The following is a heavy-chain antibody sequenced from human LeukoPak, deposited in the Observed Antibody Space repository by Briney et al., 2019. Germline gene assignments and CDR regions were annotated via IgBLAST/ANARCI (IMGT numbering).Heavy chain of an antibody. CDR1: GGSISSHY. CDR3: ARGGFIAVAL. D-gene: IGHD6-19*01. V-gene: IGHV4-59*11. CDR2: IYYSGST. J-gene: IGHJ4*02. Sequence: SETLSLTCTVSGGSISSHYWSWIRQPPGKGLEWIGYIYYSGSTNYNPSLKSRVTISVDTSKNQFSLKLSSVTAADTAVYYCARGGFIAVALWGQGTLVTVYS.